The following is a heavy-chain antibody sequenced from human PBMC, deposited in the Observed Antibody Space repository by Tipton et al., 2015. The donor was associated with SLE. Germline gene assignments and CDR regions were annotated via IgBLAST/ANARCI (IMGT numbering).Heavy chain of an antibody. CDR1: GGSFSGYY. V-gene: IGHV4-59*12. Sequence: LRLSCAVYGGSFSGYYWSWIRQPPGKGLEWIGYIYYTGSTNYNPSLKSRVTISVDTSKNQFSLKLSSVTAADTAVYYCARVAGWIEDAFDIWGQGTMVTVSS. CDR2: IYYTGST. J-gene: IGHJ3*02. CDR3: ARVAGWIEDAFDI. D-gene: IGHD2-2*03.